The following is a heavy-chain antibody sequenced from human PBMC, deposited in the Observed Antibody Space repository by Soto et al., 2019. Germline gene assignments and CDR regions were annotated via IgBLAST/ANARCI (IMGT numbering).Heavy chain of an antibody. Sequence: EASVKVSCKASGGTFSSYAISWVRQAPGQGLKWMGGIIPIFGTANYAQKFQGRVTITADESTSTAYMELSSLRSEDTAVYYCARVVTIFGVVIYTSYFDYWGQGTLVTVSS. V-gene: IGHV1-69*13. CDR3: ARVVTIFGVVIYTSYFDY. J-gene: IGHJ4*02. CDR2: IIPIFGTA. CDR1: GGTFSSYA. D-gene: IGHD3-3*01.